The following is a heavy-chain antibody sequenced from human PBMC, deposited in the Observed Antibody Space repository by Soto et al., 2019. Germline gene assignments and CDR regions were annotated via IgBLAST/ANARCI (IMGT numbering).Heavy chain of an antibody. CDR2: VTGSGSNT. CDR3: AKVAADGTNS. J-gene: IGHJ1*01. D-gene: IGHD6-13*01. V-gene: IGHV3-23*01. CDR1: GFTFSSHD. Sequence: EVQLLESGGDLVQPGGSLRLSCAASGFTFSSHDMSWVRQTPGRGLEWVSSVTGSGSNTYYADSVKGRFTISRDNSKNTLYLQMNSLRAEDTAIFYCAKVAADGTNSWGQGTLVNVSS.